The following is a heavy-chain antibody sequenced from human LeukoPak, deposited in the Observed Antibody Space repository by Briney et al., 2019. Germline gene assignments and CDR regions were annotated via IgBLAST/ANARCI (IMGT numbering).Heavy chain of an antibody. D-gene: IGHD2-21*02. CDR1: GFIFNNYG. J-gene: IGHJ4*02. Sequence: GGSLRPSCAASGFIFNNYGMHWVRQAPGKGLEWVAVISYDGSNKNYADSVKGRFTISRDSSKNTVYLQMNSLRVEHTAVYYCAKDWAPYCGGDCYFNYWGQGTLVTVSS. V-gene: IGHV3-30*18. CDR2: ISYDGSNK. CDR3: AKDWAPYCGGDCYFNY.